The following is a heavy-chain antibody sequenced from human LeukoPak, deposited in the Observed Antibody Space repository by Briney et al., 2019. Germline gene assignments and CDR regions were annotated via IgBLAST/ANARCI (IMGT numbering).Heavy chain of an antibody. J-gene: IGHJ5*02. V-gene: IGHV4-34*01. Sequence: SETLSLTCAVYSGSFSGYYWSWIRQPPGKGLERIGEINHSGSTNYNPSLKSRVTISVDRSKNQFSLKLSSVTAADTAVYYCAREVRQHRSNWFDPWGQGTLVTVSS. CDR1: SGSFSGYY. CDR3: AREVRQHRSNWFDP. D-gene: IGHD6-13*01. CDR2: INHSGST.